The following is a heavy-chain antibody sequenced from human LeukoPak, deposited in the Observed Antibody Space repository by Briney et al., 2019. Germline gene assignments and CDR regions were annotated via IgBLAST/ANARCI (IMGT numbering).Heavy chain of an antibody. CDR1: GFTFSSYW. CDR2: IKQDGSEK. CDR3: AREVTVAPTVIDY. V-gene: IGHV3-7*01. D-gene: IGHD4-17*01. Sequence: GGSLRLSCAASGFTFSSYWMSWVRQAPGKGLEWVSNIKQDGSEKYYVDSVKGRFTISRDNAKNSLYLQMNSLRAEDTAVYYCAREVTVAPTVIDYWGQGTRVTVSS. J-gene: IGHJ4*02.